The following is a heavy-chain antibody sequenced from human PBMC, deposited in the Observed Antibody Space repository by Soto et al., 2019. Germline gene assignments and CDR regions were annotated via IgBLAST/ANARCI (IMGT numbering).Heavy chain of an antibody. D-gene: IGHD3-10*01. V-gene: IGHV1-2*02. J-gene: IGHJ4*02. CDR2: IGPASGDT. CDR1: GYTCTGHY. Sequence: ASVKASCKASGYTCTGHYIHWVRQAPGKGPEWMGEIGPASGDTRYAQKFQGRVTMTRDTSITTVYMELNNLSPDDTAVYYCGRGRSGQLVVFYWGQGTPVTVSS. CDR3: GRGRSGQLVVFY.